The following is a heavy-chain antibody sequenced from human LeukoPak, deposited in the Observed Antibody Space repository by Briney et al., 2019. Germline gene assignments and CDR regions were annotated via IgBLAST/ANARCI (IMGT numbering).Heavy chain of an antibody. Sequence: GGSLKLSCAASGFTFSGSAMHWVRQASGKGLEWVGRIRSKANSYATVYAASVKGRFTISRDDSKNTAFLQMNNLQTEDTAVYYCTGEKEAYNFGLAYYYYYMDVWGKGTTVTVSS. CDR1: GFTFSGSA. J-gene: IGHJ6*03. V-gene: IGHV3-73*01. CDR2: IRSKANSYAT. D-gene: IGHD1-1*01. CDR3: TGEKEAYNFGLAYYYYYMDV.